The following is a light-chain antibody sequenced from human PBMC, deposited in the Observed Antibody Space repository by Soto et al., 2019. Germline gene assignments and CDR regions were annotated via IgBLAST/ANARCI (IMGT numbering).Light chain of an antibody. CDR1: SSHIGRKT. V-gene: IGLV1-44*01. CDR3: AAWDDSLNGVV. Sequence: QSVLTQPPSASGTPGQRVTISCSGSSSHIGRKTVNWYQQLPGTAPKLLIYSNNQRPSGVPDRFSGSKSGSSGSLAISGLQSEDEADYYCAAWDDSLNGVVFGGGTKLTVL. J-gene: IGLJ3*02. CDR2: SNN.